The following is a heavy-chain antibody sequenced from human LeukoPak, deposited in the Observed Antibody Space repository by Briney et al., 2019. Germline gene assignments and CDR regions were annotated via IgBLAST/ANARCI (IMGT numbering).Heavy chain of an antibody. V-gene: IGHV3-48*03. J-gene: IGHJ4*02. CDR3: ARGPSGDYVFSHFHY. CDR1: GFTFSSYE. Sequence: GGSLRLSCAASGFTFSSYEMNWVRQAPGKGLEWVSYISSSGSTIYYADSVKGRFTISRDNAKNSLYLQMNSLRAEDTAVYYCARGPSGDYVFSHFHYWGQGTLVTVSS. CDR2: ISSSGSTI. D-gene: IGHD4-17*01.